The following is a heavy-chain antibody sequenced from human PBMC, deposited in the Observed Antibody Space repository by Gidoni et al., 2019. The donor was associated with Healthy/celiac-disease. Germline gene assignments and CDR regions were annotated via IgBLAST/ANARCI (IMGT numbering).Heavy chain of an antibody. CDR2: IKHSGTT. J-gene: IGHJ4*02. Sequence: QVQLHQCGAGLLKPSETLSLTCAVYGGSFRGYYWRWIRQPPGKGLEWIGEIKHSGTTNYTPSRKSRVTISVDTSKNQFSLKLSSVTAADTAVYVCARGIFQTHGVEMATISPCNFDYWGQGTLVTVSS. V-gene: IGHV4-34*01. CDR3: ARGIFQTHGVEMATISPCNFDY. CDR1: GGSFRGYY. D-gene: IGHD5-12*01.